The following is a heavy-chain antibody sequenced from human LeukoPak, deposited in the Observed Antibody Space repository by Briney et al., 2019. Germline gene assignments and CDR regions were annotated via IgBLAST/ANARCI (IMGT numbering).Heavy chain of an antibody. Sequence: GGSLRLSCAASGFTVSSNYMSWVRQAPGKGLEWVANIKQDGSEKYYVDSVKGRFTISRDNAKNSLYLQMNSLRAEDTAVYYCARDFSSWYYSWGQGTLVTVSS. J-gene: IGHJ5*02. CDR1: GFTVSSNY. CDR3: ARDFSSWYYS. D-gene: IGHD6-13*01. V-gene: IGHV3-7*01. CDR2: IKQDGSEK.